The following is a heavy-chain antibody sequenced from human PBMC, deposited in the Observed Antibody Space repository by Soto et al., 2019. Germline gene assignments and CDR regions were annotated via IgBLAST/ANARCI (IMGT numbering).Heavy chain of an antibody. J-gene: IGHJ4*02. CDR3: ARGGASVTTPFDY. Sequence: GESLKISCAASRFTFSYYAMHWIRQAPGKGLEWVSVIRSDGSNQYYAESVKGRFTISRDNSKSTLYLQMNSLTADDTAVYYCARGGASVTTPFDYWGQGTQVTVSS. D-gene: IGHD4-17*01. CDR1: RFTFSYYA. V-gene: IGHV3-30-3*01. CDR2: IRSDGSNQ.